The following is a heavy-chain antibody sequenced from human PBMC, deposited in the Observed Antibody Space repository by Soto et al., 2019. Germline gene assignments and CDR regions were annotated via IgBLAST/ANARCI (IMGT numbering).Heavy chain of an antibody. CDR1: GCTFGTTD. Sequence: QLLQSGGGLVQPGGSRTLSCEASGCTFGTTDMSWVRQAPGEGLEWVSTIDGSGGITYYADSFKGRFTISRDNSRNAVYLQMNSLSGDDAHLYYWVQHSGWFNTWGQGALVTVSS. J-gene: IGHJ5*02. CDR2: IDGSGGIT. CDR3: VQHSGWFNT. V-gene: IGHV3-23*01. D-gene: IGHD3-10*01.